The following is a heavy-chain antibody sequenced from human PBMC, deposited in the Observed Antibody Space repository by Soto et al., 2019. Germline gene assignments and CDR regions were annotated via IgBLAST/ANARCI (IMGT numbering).Heavy chain of an antibody. Sequence: PSETLSLTCSFSGDSVTRHYLTWIRQSPEKGLEWIGYMHYTGFSHYNPSLKSRLTISVDTSKNQFTLQLSSVTAADTAVYYCARGGSSSSGGWFDPWGQGTLVTVSS. CDR3: ARGGSSSSGGWFDP. J-gene: IGHJ5*02. V-gene: IGHV4-59*02. D-gene: IGHD6-6*01. CDR1: GDSVTRHY. CDR2: MHYTGFS.